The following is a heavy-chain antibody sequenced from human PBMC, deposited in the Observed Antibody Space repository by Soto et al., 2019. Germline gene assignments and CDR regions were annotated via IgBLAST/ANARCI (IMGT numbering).Heavy chain of an antibody. CDR1: GGSFSGYY. D-gene: IGHD2-2*02. CDR2: INHSGST. CDR3: AGGDCSSTSCYKNYYYYYGMDV. J-gene: IGHJ6*02. V-gene: IGHV4-34*01. Sequence: QVQLQQWGAGLLKPSETLSLTCAVYGGSFSGYYWSWIRQPTGKGLEWIGEINHSGSTNYNPSLKSRVTISVDTSKNQFSLKLSSVTAADTAVYYCAGGDCSSTSCYKNYYYYYGMDVWGQGTTVTVSS.